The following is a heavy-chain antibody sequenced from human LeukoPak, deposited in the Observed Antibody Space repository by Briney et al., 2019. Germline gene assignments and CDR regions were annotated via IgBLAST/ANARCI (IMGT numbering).Heavy chain of an antibody. V-gene: IGHV4-61*02. D-gene: IGHD1-26*01. Sequence: PSETLSLTCTVSGGPISSGSYYWSWIRQPAGKGLEWIGRIYTSGSTNYNPSLKSRVTISVDTSKNQFSLKLSSVTAADTAVYYCASGLVSGGATTFDYWGQGTLVTVSS. J-gene: IGHJ4*02. CDR2: IYTSGST. CDR1: GGPISSGSYY. CDR3: ASGLVSGGATTFDY.